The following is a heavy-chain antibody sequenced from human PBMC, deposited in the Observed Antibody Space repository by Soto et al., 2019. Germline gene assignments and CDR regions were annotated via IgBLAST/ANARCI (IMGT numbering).Heavy chain of an antibody. CDR2: ISENGDRQ. D-gene: IGHD3-16*02. CDR3: ARRLATIVSALGY. V-gene: IGHV3-30-3*01. Sequence: GGSLRLSCTASGLTFTSSSFHWVRQAPGKGLEWVAVISENGDRQYSTESVRGRFLISRDSSKNTVYLQMNSLRPEDTGVYFCARRLATIVSALGYWGQGALVTVSS. J-gene: IGHJ4*02. CDR1: GLTFTSSS.